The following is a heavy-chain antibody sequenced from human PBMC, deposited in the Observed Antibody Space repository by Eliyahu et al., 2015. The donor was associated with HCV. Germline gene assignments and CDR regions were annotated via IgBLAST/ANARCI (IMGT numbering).Heavy chain of an antibody. CDR3: AKDRGFDYDFWSGYYNLYYYGMDV. CDR2: ISGSGGST. D-gene: IGHD3-3*01. V-gene: IGHV3-23*01. Sequence: EVQLLESGGGLVQXGGSLRLSCAASGFTFSSYAMSWVRXAPGKGLEWVSAISGSGGSTYYADSVKGRFTISRDNSKNTLYLQMNSLRAEDTAVYYCAKDRGFDYDFWSGYYNLYYYGMDVWGQGTTVTVSS. CDR1: GFTFSSYA. J-gene: IGHJ6*02.